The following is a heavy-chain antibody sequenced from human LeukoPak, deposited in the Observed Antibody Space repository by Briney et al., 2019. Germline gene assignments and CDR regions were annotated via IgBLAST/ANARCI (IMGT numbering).Heavy chain of an antibody. CDR2: IYHSGST. CDR1: GGSISSGYY. Sequence: SQTLSLTCTVSGGSISSGYYWGWIRQPPGKGLEWIGSIYHSGSTYYNPSLKSRVTISVDTSKNQFSLKLSSVTAADTAVYYCARAAPKYCSGGSCSGTDYWGQGTLVTVSS. D-gene: IGHD2-15*01. CDR3: ARAAPKYCSGGSCSGTDY. V-gene: IGHV4-38-2*02. J-gene: IGHJ4*02.